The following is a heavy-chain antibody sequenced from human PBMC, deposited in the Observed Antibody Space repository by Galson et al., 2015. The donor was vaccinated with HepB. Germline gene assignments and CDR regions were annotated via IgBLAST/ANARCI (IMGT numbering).Heavy chain of an antibody. Sequence: LRLSCAASGFTFSNAWMSWVRQAPGKGLEWVGRIKSKTDGGTTDYAAPVKGRFTISRDGSKNTLYLQMNSLKTEDTAVYYCTTDQVATVVTDDAFDIWGQGTMVTVSS. CDR3: TTDQVATVVTDDAFDI. CDR2: IKSKTDGGTT. CDR1: GFTFSNAW. D-gene: IGHD4-23*01. J-gene: IGHJ3*02. V-gene: IGHV3-15*01.